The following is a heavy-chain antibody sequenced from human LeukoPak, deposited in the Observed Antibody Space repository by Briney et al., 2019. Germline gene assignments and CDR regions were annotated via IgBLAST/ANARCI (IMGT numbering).Heavy chain of an antibody. CDR2: IYPADSDT. V-gene: IGHV5-51*01. J-gene: IGHJ4*02. D-gene: IGHD6-19*01. Sequence: GESLKISCKGSGYIFTTYWIGWVRQMPGKGLEYMGVIYPADSDTRYSPSFQGQVTISADKSISTAYLQWSSLKASDTGMYYCVRPRSSAWDSFDYWGQGTLVTVSS. CDR1: GYIFTTYW. CDR3: VRPRSSAWDSFDY.